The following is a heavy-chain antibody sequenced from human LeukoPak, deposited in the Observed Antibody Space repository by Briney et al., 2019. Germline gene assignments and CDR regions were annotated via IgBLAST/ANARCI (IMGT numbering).Heavy chain of an antibody. Sequence: GGSLRLSCAASGFTFSGAWMHWVRQAPGKGLVWVSRINNDGTTTMYADSVKGRFTLSRDNAKDTLYLQMNSLRAEDTAVYYCARVSGPGMNEYFHLWGQGTLVTVSS. V-gene: IGHV3-74*03. CDR1: GFTFSGAW. J-gene: IGHJ1*01. D-gene: IGHD3-10*01. CDR3: ARVSGPGMNEYFHL. CDR2: INNDGTTT.